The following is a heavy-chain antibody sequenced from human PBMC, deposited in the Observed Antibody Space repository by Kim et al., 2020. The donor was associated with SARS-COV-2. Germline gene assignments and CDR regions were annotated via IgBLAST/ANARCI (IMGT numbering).Heavy chain of an antibody. CDR2: ISAYNGNT. CDR1: GYTFTSYG. J-gene: IGHJ6*02. V-gene: IGHV1-18*01. CDR3: ARDDDILTPRGPTGENYYYYYGMDV. Sequence: ASVKVSCKASGYTFTSYGISWVRQAPGQGLEWMGWISAYNGNTNYAQKLQGRVTMTTDTSTSTAYMELRSLRSDDTAVYYCARDDDILTPRGPTGENYYYYYGMDVWGQGTTVTVSS. D-gene: IGHD3-9*01.